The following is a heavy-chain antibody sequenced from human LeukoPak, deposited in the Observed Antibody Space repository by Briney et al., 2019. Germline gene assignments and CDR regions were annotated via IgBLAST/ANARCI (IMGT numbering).Heavy chain of an antibody. CDR2: IYYSGST. D-gene: IGHD5-12*01. J-gene: IGHJ4*02. CDR3: ARDGSGYDYGFDY. V-gene: IGHV4-59*01. Sequence: SETLSLTCTVSGGSISSYYWSWIRQPPGKGLEGIGYIYYSGSTNYNPSLKSRVTISVDTSKNQFSLKLSSVTAADTAVYYCARDGSGYDYGFDYWGQGTLVTVSS. CDR1: GGSISSYY.